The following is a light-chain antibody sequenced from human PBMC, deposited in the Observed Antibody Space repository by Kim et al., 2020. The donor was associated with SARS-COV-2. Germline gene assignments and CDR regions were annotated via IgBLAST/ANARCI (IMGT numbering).Light chain of an antibody. CDR2: KVS. CDR1: QTITSS. CDR3: QQYTIFCT. J-gene: IGKJ2*01. V-gene: IGKV1-5*03. Sequence: SASVGDRVTSTCRASQTITSSLAWFQQKPGKAPKLLIYKVSTLQGGVPTRFSGSGSGTEFTLTISSLQPDDFATYYCQQYTIFCTFGQGTKLEIK.